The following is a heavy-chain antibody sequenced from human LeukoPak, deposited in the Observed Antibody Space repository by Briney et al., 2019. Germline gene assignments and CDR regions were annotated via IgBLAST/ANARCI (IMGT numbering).Heavy chain of an antibody. CDR2: SIPIFGTA. J-gene: IGHJ5*02. D-gene: IGHD2-2*02. CDR3: AREGPIVVVPAAIPAWFDP. CDR1: GGSLSSYA. Sequence: SVKLSCKASGGSLSSYAISWVRQAPGQGLEWMGGSIPIFGTANYAQKFQGRVTITTDECTSTAYMELSSLRSEDTAVYYCAREGPIVVVPAAIPAWFDPWGQGTLVTVSS. V-gene: IGHV1-69*05.